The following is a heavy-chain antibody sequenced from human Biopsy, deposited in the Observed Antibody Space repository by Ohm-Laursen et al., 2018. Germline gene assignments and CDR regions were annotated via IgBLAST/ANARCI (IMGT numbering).Heavy chain of an antibody. V-gene: IGHV4-59*01. Sequence: TLSLTCTVSGGSIGSFFWSWIRQPPGKGLEWIGYNYYSGSTNYNPSLRSRVTISVDRSKNQFSLELSSVTAADTAVYYCARVGAGAPSIDYFDYWGQGALVTVSS. J-gene: IGHJ4*02. CDR1: GGSIGSFF. CDR3: ARVGAGAPSIDYFDY. CDR2: NYYSGST. D-gene: IGHD1-26*01.